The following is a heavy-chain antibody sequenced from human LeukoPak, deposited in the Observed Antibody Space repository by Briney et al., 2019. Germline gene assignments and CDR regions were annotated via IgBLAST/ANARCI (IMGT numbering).Heavy chain of an antibody. D-gene: IGHD3-22*01. CDR2: IYTSGST. CDR3: AGHAYSRYYDSSGGFDY. J-gene: IGHJ4*02. V-gene: IGHV4-4*09. CDR1: GGSISSYY. Sequence: SETLSLTCTVSGGSISSYYWSWIRQPPGKGLEWIGYIYTSGSTNYNPSLKSRVTISVDTSKNQFSLKLSSVTAADTAVYYCAGHAYSRYYDSSGGFDYWGQGTLVTVSS.